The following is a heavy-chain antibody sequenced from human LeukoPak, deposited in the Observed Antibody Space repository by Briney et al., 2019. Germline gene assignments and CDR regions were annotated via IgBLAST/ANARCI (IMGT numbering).Heavy chain of an antibody. CDR3: AKDTDYDYVWGSYRPRSFDY. CDR1: GLYFRTFG. Sequence: GGSLRLSCEDSGLYFRTFGIHWVRQAPGKGLEWVSGISWNSGSMGYADSVKGRFTISRDNAKNSLYLQMNSLRAEDTALYYCAKDTDYDYVWGSYRPRSFDYWGQGTLVTVSS. D-gene: IGHD3-16*02. CDR2: ISWNSGSM. J-gene: IGHJ4*02. V-gene: IGHV3-9*01.